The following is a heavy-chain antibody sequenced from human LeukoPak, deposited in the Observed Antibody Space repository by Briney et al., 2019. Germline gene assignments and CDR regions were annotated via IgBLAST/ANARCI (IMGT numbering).Heavy chain of an antibody. CDR3: TRGGIPFYYYYYMDV. D-gene: IGHD5-18*01. Sequence: PGGSLRLSCAASGFTFSNAWMSWVCRASGQGLERVGRIKSKTDGGTTDYAAPVKSRFTISRDDSKNTLYLQMNSLKTEDTAVYYCTRGGIPFYYYYYMDVWGKGTTVTVSS. CDR2: IKSKTDGGTT. CDR1: GFTFSNAW. J-gene: IGHJ6*03. V-gene: IGHV3-15*01.